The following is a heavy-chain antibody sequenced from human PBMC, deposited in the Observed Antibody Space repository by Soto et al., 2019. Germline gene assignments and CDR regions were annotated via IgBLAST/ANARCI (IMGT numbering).Heavy chain of an antibody. Sequence: GGSLRLSCAASGFTFTNYAMNWVRQTPGKGLEWVSAVSGDGLNTYYADSVEGRFSISRDNSKNRLYLQMDSPRAEDTAVYYCAKSYYYDSSGAFDNWGQGTLVTVS. CDR1: GFTFTNYA. CDR3: AKSYYYDSSGAFDN. D-gene: IGHD3-22*01. J-gene: IGHJ4*02. CDR2: VSGDGLNT. V-gene: IGHV3-23*01.